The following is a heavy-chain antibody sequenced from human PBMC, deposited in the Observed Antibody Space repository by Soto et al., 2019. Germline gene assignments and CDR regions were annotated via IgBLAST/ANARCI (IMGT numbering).Heavy chain of an antibody. J-gene: IGHJ4*02. CDR2: ISSSSSYI. CDR1: GFTFSSYS. Sequence: GGSLRLSCAASGFTFSSYSMNWVRQAPGKGLEWVSSISSSSSYIYYADSVKGRFTISRDNAKNSLYLQMNSLRAEDTAVYYCARDLSSIFGVGQNFDYWGQGTLVTVSS. CDR3: ARDLSSIFGVGQNFDY. V-gene: IGHV3-21*01. D-gene: IGHD3-3*01.